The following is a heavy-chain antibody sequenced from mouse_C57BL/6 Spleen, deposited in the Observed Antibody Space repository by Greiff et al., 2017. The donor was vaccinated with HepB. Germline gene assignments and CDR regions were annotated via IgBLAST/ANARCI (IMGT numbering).Heavy chain of an antibody. J-gene: IGHJ1*03. Sequence: VQLQQSGAELVKPGASVKLSCKASGYTFTEYTIHWVKQRSGQGLEWIGWFYPGSGSIKYNEKFKDKATLTADKSSSTVYMELSRLTSEDSAVYFCARHEDQLTGTLYWYFDVWGTGTTVTVSS. V-gene: IGHV1-62-2*01. CDR3: ARHEDQLTGTLYWYFDV. CDR2: FYPGSGSI. D-gene: IGHD4-1*01. CDR1: GYTFTEYT.